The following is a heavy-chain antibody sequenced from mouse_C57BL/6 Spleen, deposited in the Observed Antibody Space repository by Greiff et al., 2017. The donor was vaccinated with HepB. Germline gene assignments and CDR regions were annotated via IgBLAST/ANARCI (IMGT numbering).Heavy chain of an antibody. D-gene: IGHD1-1*02. CDR3: AKMVVTAY. V-gene: IGHV2-3*01. CDR1: GFSLTSYC. CDR2: IWVDGST. J-gene: IGHJ2*01. Sequence: VQLQQSGPGLVEPSPSLSITCTVSGFSLTSYCVSWVRQPPGKGLEWMGVIWVDGSTNYHSALISRLSISKDNSKSKVFLRLNSLQTDDTATYYCAKMVVTAYWGQGTTLTVSS.